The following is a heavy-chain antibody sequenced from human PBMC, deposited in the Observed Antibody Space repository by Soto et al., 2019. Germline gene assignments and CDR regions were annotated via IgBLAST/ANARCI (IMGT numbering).Heavy chain of an antibody. D-gene: IGHD2-2*01. CDR2: IFSSGTT. J-gene: IGHJ4*02. CDR3: ARGNQLFSWF. Sequence: QLQLQESGPGLVKPSETLSLTCTVSGGSISGGNYYWGWIRQPPGKALEWIGNIFSSGTTYYKPSLKSRVTISKDTSKNQFYLKLTSVTAADTALYFCARGNQLFSWFWGQGTLVTVSS. V-gene: IGHV4-39*01. CDR1: GGSISGGNYY.